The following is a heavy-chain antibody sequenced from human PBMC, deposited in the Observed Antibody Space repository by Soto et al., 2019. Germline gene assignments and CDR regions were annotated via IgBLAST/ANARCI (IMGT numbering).Heavy chain of an antibody. D-gene: IGHD2-2*01. CDR1: GYTFTSYG. CDR2: ISAYNGNT. Sequence: ASVKVSCKASGYTFTSYGISWVRQAPGQGLEWMGWISAYNGNTNYAQKLQGRVTMTTDTSTSTAYMELRSLRSDDTAVYYCARYFFIVVRSENAIDISCQGIMVT. V-gene: IGHV1-18*01. J-gene: IGHJ3*02. CDR3: ARYFFIVVRSENAIDI.